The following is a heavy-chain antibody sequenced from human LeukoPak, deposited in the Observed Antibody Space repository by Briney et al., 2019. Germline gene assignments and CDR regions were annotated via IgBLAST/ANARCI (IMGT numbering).Heavy chain of an antibody. Sequence: GGSLRLSCAASGFTFSGYWMTWVRQAPGRGLEWVANIKQDGSEKYYVDSVKGRFTISRDNAKNSLYLQMNSLRAEDTAVYYCARDRLRFLEWLSRPSWGQGTLVTVSS. CDR2: IKQDGSEK. J-gene: IGHJ5*02. D-gene: IGHD3-3*01. V-gene: IGHV3-7*01. CDR3: ARDRLRFLEWLSRPS. CDR1: GFTFSGYW.